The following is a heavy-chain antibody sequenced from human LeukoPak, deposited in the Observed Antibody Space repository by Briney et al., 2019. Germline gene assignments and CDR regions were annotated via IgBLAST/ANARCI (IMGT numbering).Heavy chain of an antibody. CDR3: AKLEVGRFDP. CDR1: GASISSHY. D-gene: IGHD7-27*01. Sequence: SETLSLTCTVSGASISSHYWCWIRQPPGTGLEWIGDIYYRGSTTYNPSLKSRVSISLDTSRNQFSLNLSSVTAADTAVYFCAKLEVGRFDPWGQGTLVTVSS. CDR2: IYYRGST. J-gene: IGHJ5*02. V-gene: IGHV4-59*11.